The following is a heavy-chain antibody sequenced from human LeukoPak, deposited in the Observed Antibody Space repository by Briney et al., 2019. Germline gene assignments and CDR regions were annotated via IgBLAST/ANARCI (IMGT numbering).Heavy chain of an antibody. CDR1: GYTFTSYG. CDR2: ISAYNGNT. CDR3: ARDPLQYQLTHNWFDP. V-gene: IGHV1-18*04. J-gene: IGHJ5*02. D-gene: IGHD2-2*01. Sequence: ASVKVSCKASGYTFTSYGISWVRQAPGQGLEWMGWISAYNGNTNYAQKLQGRVTMTTDTSTSTAYMELRSLRSDDTAVYYCARDPLQYQLTHNWFDPRGQGTLVTVSS.